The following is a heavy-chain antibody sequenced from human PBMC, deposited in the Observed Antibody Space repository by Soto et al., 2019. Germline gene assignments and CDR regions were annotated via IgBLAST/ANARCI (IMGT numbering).Heavy chain of an antibody. CDR1: GASIDSRSYY. J-gene: IGHJ4*02. CDR2: IYYSGTT. V-gene: IGHV4-39*01. D-gene: IGHD3-10*01. Sequence: QLQLQESGPGLVKPSETLSLTCTVSGASIDSRSYYWGWIRQPPGKGLEWIATIYYSGTTYYNPSLKSRVNISVDSSNNQFSLKLNSVTAADTAVYYCWSILGVTKLDYWGQGTLVTVSS. CDR3: WSILGVTKLDY.